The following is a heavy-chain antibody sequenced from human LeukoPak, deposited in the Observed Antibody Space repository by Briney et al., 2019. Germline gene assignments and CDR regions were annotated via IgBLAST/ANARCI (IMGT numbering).Heavy chain of an antibody. J-gene: IGHJ3*02. Sequence: ASVKVSCKASGYTFTGYYMHWVRQAPGQGLEWMGWINPNCGGTNYAQKFQGRVTMTRDTSISTAYMELSRLRSDDTAVYYCARDYSTYCSSTSCQTAHDIWGQGTMVTVSS. D-gene: IGHD2-2*01. CDR1: GYTFTGYY. CDR2: INPNCGGT. CDR3: ARDYSTYCSSTSCQTAHDI. V-gene: IGHV1-2*02.